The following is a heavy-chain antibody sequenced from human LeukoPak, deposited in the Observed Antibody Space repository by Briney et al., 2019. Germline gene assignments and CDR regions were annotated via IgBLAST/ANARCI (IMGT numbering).Heavy chain of an antibody. CDR3: ARDYGGSSPFDY. Sequence: GGSLRLSCAASGFTFSNYEMHWVRQAPGRGLEWVSYISSSGSDIYYADSVKGRFTISRDNAKNSLYLHMNSLRAEDTAVYYCARDYGGSSPFDYWGQGTLVTVSS. V-gene: IGHV3-48*03. CDR2: ISSSGSDI. CDR1: GFTFSNYE. D-gene: IGHD4-23*01. J-gene: IGHJ4*02.